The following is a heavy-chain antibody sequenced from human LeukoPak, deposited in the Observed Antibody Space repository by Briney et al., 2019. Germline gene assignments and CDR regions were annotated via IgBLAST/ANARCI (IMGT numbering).Heavy chain of an antibody. V-gene: IGHV3-9*01. CDR1: GYTFDDHG. J-gene: IGHJ4*02. Sequence: GGSLRLSCAGSGYTFDDHGMSWVRQAPGKGLEWVSGISWNSGTIGYADSVKGRFTISRDNAKNSLYLQMKSLRAEDTALYYCVKDLGSSIRNPTFDYWGQGTLVTVSS. D-gene: IGHD2-2*01. CDR2: ISWNSGTI. CDR3: VKDLGSSIRNPTFDY.